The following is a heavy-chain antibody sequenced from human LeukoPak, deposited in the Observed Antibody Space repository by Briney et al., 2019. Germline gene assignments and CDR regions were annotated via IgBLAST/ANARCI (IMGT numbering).Heavy chain of an antibody. V-gene: IGHV4-34*01. CDR1: GGSFSGYY. Sequence: PSETLSLTCAVYGGSFSGYYWSWIRQPPGKGLEWIGEINHSGSTNYNPSLNSRVTISVDTSKNQFSLRLSSVTAADTAIYYCARAVSGRFDYWGQGTLVTVSS. D-gene: IGHD6-19*01. J-gene: IGHJ4*02. CDR2: INHSGST. CDR3: ARAVSGRFDY.